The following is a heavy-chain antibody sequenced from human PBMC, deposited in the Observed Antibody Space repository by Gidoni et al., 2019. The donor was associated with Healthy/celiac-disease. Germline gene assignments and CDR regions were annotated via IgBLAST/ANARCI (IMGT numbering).Heavy chain of an antibody. CDR3: ARAYDFWSGSKD. CDR1: GFTVSSNY. CDR2: IYSGGST. D-gene: IGHD3-3*01. J-gene: IGHJ4*02. Sequence: EVQLVESGGGLVQPGGSLRLSCAASGFTVSSNYMSWVRQAPGKGLDWVSVIYSGGSTDYADSVKGRVTNSRDNSKNTLYLQMNSLRAEDTAVYYCARAYDFWSGSKDWGQGTLVTVSS. V-gene: IGHV3-66*01.